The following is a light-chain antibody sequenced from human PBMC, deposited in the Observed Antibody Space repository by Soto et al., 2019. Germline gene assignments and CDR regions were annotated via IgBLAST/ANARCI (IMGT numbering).Light chain of an antibody. CDR3: QQRSNWPLT. V-gene: IGKV3-11*01. J-gene: IGKJ4*01. Sequence: EIVLTQSPATLSLSPGERATLSCRASQSVSSYLGWYQQKPGQAPRLLIYDAYNRATDIPARFSGSGSGTDFTLTISSLEPEDFAVYYCQQRSNWPLTFCGGTKVEIK. CDR2: DAY. CDR1: QSVSSY.